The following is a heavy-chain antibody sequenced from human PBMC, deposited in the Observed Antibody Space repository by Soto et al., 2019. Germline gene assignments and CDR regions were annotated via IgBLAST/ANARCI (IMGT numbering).Heavy chain of an antibody. CDR3: AKAPMIAVAPTDPFDY. CDR2: ISGSGGST. J-gene: IGHJ4*02. Sequence: PGGSLRLSCAASGFTFSSYAMSWVRQAPGKGLEWVSAISGSGGSTYYADSVKGRFTISRDNSKNTLYLQMNSLRAEDTAVYYCAKAPMIAVAPTDPFDYWGQGTLVTVSS. D-gene: IGHD3-22*01. CDR1: GFTFSSYA. V-gene: IGHV3-23*01.